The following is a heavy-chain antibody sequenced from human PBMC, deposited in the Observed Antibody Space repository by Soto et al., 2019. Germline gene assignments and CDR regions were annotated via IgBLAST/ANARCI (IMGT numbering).Heavy chain of an antibody. CDR2: IYNSGST. V-gene: IGHV4-61*01. CDR3: ARDTHYYESSGYDSYYYYGMDA. CDR1: GGSVSRGSYY. J-gene: IGHJ6*02. D-gene: IGHD3-22*01. Sequence: QVQLQESGPGLVKPSETLSLTCTVSGGSVSRGSYYWSWIRQPPGKGLEWIGYIYNSGSTNYNPSLKSRVTISVDTSKNQFSLQLSFVTAADTAVYYCARDTHYYESSGYDSYYYYGMDAWGQGTTVTVSS.